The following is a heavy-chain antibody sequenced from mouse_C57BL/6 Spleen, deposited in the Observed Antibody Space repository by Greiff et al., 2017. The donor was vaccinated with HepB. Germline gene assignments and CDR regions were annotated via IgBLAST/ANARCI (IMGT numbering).Heavy chain of an antibody. J-gene: IGHJ1*03. D-gene: IGHD1-1*01. CDR1: GYTFTSYW. CDR3: ARQGGSSPQWYFDV. CDR2: IYPSDSET. Sequence: QVQLQQPGAELVRPGSSVKLSCKASGYTFTSYWMDWVKQRPGQGLEWIGNIYPSDSETHYNQKFKDKATLTVDKSSSTAYMQLSSLTSEDSAVYCCARQGGSSPQWYFDVWGTGTTVTVSS. V-gene: IGHV1-61*01.